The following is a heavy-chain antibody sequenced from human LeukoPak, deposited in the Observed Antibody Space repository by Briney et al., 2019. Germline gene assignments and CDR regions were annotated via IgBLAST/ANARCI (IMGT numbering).Heavy chain of an antibody. Sequence: GRSLRLSCAASGFTFSSYGMHWVRQAPGKGLEWEAVISYDGSNKYYADSVKGRFTISRDNSKNTLYLQMNSLRAEDTAVYYCAKARYYYGSGRSYYFDYWGQGTLVTVSS. CDR1: GFTFSSYG. CDR2: ISYDGSNK. D-gene: IGHD3-10*01. J-gene: IGHJ4*02. V-gene: IGHV3-30*18. CDR3: AKARYYYGSGRSYYFDY.